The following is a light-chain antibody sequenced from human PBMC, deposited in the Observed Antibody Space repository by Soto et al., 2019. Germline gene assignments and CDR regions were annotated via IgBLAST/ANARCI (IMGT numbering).Light chain of an antibody. V-gene: IGKV3-15*01. J-gene: IGKJ1*01. CDR3: QQYNNWPPT. CDR2: GAS. Sequence: EIVMTQSPATLSVSPGERATLSCRASQSVSSNLAWYQQKPGQAPRLLIYGASTGATGIPARFSGSGSGTEFILTISRLQSEDFAVYYCQQYNNWPPTFGQGTKVEIK. CDR1: QSVSSN.